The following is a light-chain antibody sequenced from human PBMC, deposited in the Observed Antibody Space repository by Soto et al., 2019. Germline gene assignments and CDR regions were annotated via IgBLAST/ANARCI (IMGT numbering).Light chain of an antibody. CDR2: DAS. CDR1: QSISSW. J-gene: IGKJ4*01. CDR3: QQYNSYPLT. Sequence: DIQMTQSPATLSASVGDRVSITSRASQSISSWLAWYQQKPGKAPKFLIYDASSLQSGVPSRFSGRGSGTEFTLTISSLQPVDFATYYCQQYNSYPLTFGGGTKVEIK. V-gene: IGKV1-5*01.